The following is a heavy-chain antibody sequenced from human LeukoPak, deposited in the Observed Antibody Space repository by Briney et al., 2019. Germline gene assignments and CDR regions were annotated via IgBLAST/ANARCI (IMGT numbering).Heavy chain of an antibody. Sequence: PGGSPRLSCAASGFTFSSYGMRWVRQAPGKGLEWVAVIWYDGSNKYYADSVKGRFTISRDNSKNTLYLQMNSLRAEDTAVYYCARGQNRDSSGWNEIFDYWGQGTLVTVSS. CDR3: ARGQNRDSSGWNEIFDY. CDR1: GFTFSSYG. D-gene: IGHD6-19*01. CDR2: IWYDGSNK. J-gene: IGHJ4*02. V-gene: IGHV3-33*01.